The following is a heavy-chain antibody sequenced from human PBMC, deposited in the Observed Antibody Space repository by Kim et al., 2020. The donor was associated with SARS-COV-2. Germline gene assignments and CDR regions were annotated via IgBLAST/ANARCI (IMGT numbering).Heavy chain of an antibody. Sequence: GGSLRLSCVASGFTFRSFGMTWVRQTPGKGLEWVSGSSGVDGSTYYADFVKGRFTISRDNSKNTTYLQMNSLTVEGTVIYYCASVASSGWDVPFGSWGQGTLVTVSS. J-gene: IGHJ4*02. V-gene: IGHV3-23*01. CDR2: SSGVDGST. CDR1: GFTFRSFG. D-gene: IGHD6-19*01. CDR3: ASVASSGWDVPFGS.